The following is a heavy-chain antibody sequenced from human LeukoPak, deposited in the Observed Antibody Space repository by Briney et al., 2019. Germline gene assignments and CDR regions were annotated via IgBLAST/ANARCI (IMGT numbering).Heavy chain of an antibody. CDR2: ISGRGYST. Sequence: GGSLRLSCAASGFTFSSYAMSWVRQAPGKGLEWVSAISGRGYSTYYADSVKGRFTISRDNAKNSLYLQMNSLRAEDTAAYYCAKVPGYGSGSPDYWGQGTLVTVSS. CDR1: GFTFSSYA. V-gene: IGHV3-23*01. J-gene: IGHJ4*02. CDR3: AKVPGYGSGSPDY. D-gene: IGHD3-10*01.